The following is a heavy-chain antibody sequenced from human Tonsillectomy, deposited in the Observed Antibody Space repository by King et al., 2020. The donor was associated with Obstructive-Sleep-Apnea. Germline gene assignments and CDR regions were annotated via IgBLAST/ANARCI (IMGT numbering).Heavy chain of an antibody. CDR1: GFTFSVFG. Sequence: VQLVESGGGVVQPGRSLRLSCAASGFTFSVFGTHWVRQAPGKGLEWVAVLWSDGTTKNYADSVKGRFTISRDNSKNTQYLQMNSLRAEDTAVYYCARDRSGWGYDAFDNW. CDR3: ARDRSGWGYDAFDN. J-gene: IGHJ3*02. CDR2: LWSDGTTK. D-gene: IGHD6-19*01. V-gene: IGHV3-33*01.